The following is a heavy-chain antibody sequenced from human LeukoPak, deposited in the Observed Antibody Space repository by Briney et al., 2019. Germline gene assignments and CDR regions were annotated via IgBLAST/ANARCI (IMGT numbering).Heavy chain of an antibody. Sequence: PGGSLRLSCAASGFTFSSYGMHWVRQAPGKGLEWVAVISYDGSNKYYADSVKGRFTISRDNSKNTLYLQMNSLRAEDTAVYYCARDREGYNWNWVGDYWGHGTLVTVSS. CDR2: ISYDGSNK. D-gene: IGHD1-7*01. CDR3: ARDREGYNWNWVGDY. V-gene: IGHV3-30*03. J-gene: IGHJ4*01. CDR1: GFTFSSYG.